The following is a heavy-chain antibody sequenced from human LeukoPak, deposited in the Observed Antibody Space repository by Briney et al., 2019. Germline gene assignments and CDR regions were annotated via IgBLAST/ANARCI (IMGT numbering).Heavy chain of an antibody. Sequence: GGSLRLSCAASGFSLSTFEMNWVRQAPGKGLEWLSYISSSGITKYYADSVKGRFTISRDNAKTSLCLQMNSLRAEDTAVYYCARLSVAGTWFDYWGQGTLVTVSS. D-gene: IGHD6-13*01. J-gene: IGHJ4*02. V-gene: IGHV3-48*03. CDR2: ISSSGITK. CDR3: ARLSVAGTWFDY. CDR1: GFSLSTFE.